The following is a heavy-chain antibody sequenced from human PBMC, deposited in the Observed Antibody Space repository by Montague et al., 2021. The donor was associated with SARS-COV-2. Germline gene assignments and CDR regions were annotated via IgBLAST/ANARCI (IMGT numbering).Heavy chain of an antibody. CDR1: GGPISGSSDY. D-gene: IGHD5-18*01. CDR2: VYYSGXT. CDR3: ARREYSYGWGD. Sequence: SETLSHTCTVTGGPISGSSDYWGWIRQSPGKGLEWIASVYYSGXTXYXXSLKSRLTISVDTSKNQFSLKLNSVTAADTALYYCARREYSYGWGDWGQGTLVTVSS. J-gene: IGHJ4*02. V-gene: IGHV4-39*01.